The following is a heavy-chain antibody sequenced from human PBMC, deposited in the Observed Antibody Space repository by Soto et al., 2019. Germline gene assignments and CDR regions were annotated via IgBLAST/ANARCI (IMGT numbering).Heavy chain of an antibody. V-gene: IGHV4-34*01. D-gene: IGHD6-13*01. CDR2: INHSGST. Sequence: SETLSLTCAVYGGSFSGYYWSWIRQPPGKGLEWIGEINHSGSTNYNPSLKSRVTISVDTSKNQFSLKLSSVTAADTAVYYCARVESGYSSSRKAAYWGQGTLVTVSS. CDR1: GGSFSGYY. CDR3: ARVESGYSSSRKAAY. J-gene: IGHJ4*02.